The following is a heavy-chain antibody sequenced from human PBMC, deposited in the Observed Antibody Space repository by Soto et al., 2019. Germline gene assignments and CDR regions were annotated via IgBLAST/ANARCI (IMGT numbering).Heavy chain of an antibody. V-gene: IGHV3-30-3*01. CDR2: ISYDGSNK. J-gene: IGHJ3*02. D-gene: IGHD4-17*01. Sequence: GGSLRLSCAASGFTFSSYAMHWVRQAPGKGLEWVAVISYDGSNKYYADSVKGRFTISRDNSKNTLYLQMNSLRAEDTAVYYCARPDDYGDYGGAFDIWGQGTMVTVSS. CDR1: GFTFSSYA. CDR3: ARPDDYGDYGGAFDI.